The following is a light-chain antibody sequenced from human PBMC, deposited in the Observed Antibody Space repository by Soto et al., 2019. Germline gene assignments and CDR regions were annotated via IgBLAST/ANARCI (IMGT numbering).Light chain of an antibody. Sequence: DIQMTQSPSTLSASVGDRVTITCRASQSISSWLAWYQQKPGKAPKLLIYKASSLESGVPSRFSGSGSGTEFTITISSLQPDDFATYYCQQSFTFCPGTKVDIK. J-gene: IGKJ3*01. CDR2: KAS. V-gene: IGKV1-5*03. CDR1: QSISSW. CDR3: QQSFT.